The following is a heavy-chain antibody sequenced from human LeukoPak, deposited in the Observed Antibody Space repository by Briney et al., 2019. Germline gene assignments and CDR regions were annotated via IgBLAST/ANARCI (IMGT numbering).Heavy chain of an antibody. CDR2: IDHRGDT. CDR3: ARGPTISETGYFDF. D-gene: IGHD1-1*01. CDR1: GGSFSRYY. V-gene: IGHV4-34*01. Sequence: SETLSLTCAVYGGSFSRYYWSWIRQSPGTGLEWIAEIDHRGDTNYNPSVKSRVTISVDTSKNQFSLKVRSLSAADTAVYYCARGPTISETGYFDFWGQGTLVTVSS. J-gene: IGHJ4*03.